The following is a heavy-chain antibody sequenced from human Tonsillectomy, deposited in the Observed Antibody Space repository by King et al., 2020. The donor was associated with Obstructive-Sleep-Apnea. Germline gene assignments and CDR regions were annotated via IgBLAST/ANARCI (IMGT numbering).Heavy chain of an antibody. CDR2: IYYSGST. V-gene: IGHV4-59*08. CDR1: GGSISNYY. Sequence: QLQESGPGLVKTSETLSLTCTVSGGSISNYYWSWIRQPPGKGLEWIGYIYYSGSTNYNPSLKSRVTISEDTSKNQFSLKLSSVTAADTAVYFCARRQGITMGRGVVVADWYFDLWGRGTLVTVSS. CDR3: ARRQGITMGRGVVVADWYFDL. J-gene: IGHJ2*01. D-gene: IGHD3-10*01.